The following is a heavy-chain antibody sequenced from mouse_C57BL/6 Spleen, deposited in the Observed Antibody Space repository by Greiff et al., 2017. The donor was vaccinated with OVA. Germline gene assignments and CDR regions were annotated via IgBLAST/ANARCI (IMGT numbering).Heavy chain of an antibody. V-gene: IGHV14-4*01. D-gene: IGHD3-2*02. CDR3: TTQTAQAT. CDR2: IDPENGDT. Sequence: EVQLQQSGAELVTPGASVKLSCTASGFNIKDDYMHWVKQRPEQGLEWIGWIDPENGDTEYASKFQGKATITADTSSNTAYLQLSSLTSEDTAVYYCTTQTAQATWGKGTLVTVSA. CDR1: GFNIKDDY. J-gene: IGHJ3*01.